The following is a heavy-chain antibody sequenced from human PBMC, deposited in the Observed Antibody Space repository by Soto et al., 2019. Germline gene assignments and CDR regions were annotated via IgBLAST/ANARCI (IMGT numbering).Heavy chain of an antibody. V-gene: IGHV1-69*06. CDR3: ARDPGYYDSSGNFDY. J-gene: IGHJ4*02. CDR1: GGTFSSYA. CDR2: IIPIFGTA. D-gene: IGHD3-22*01. Sequence: GASVKVSCKASGGTFSSYAISWVRQAPGQGLEWMGGIIPIFGTANYAQKFQGRVTITADKSTSTAYMELSSLRSEDTAVYYCARDPGYYDSSGNFDYWGQGTLVTVSS.